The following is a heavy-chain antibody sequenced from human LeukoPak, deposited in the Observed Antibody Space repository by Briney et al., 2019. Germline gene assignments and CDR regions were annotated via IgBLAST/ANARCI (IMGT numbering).Heavy chain of an antibody. V-gene: IGHV3-48*04. CDR3: ARNSYSSGYYLGGYYYGMDV. J-gene: IGHJ6*02. CDR1: GFTFSTYS. CDR2: ISSSGSTI. Sequence: GGSLRLSCAASGFTFSTYSMNWVRQAPGKGLEWVSYISSSGSTIYYADSVEGRFTISRDNAKNSLYLQMNSPRAEDTAVYYCARNSYSSGYYLGGYYYGMDVWGQGTTVTVSS. D-gene: IGHD3-22*01.